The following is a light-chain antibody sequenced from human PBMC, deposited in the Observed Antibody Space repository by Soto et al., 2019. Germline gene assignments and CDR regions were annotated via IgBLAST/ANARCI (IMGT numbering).Light chain of an antibody. CDR2: ENT. CDR3: CSYAGGNTLM. J-gene: IGLJ3*02. V-gene: IGLV2-23*01. Sequence: HSALTQPASVSGSPGQSITISCMGTHSDIGSYDLVSWYQQFPGKAPKLIIYENTRRPSGVSDRFSGSKSGNTASLTISGLQPEDESDYYCCSYAGGNTLMFGVGTKVTVL. CDR1: HSDIGSYDL.